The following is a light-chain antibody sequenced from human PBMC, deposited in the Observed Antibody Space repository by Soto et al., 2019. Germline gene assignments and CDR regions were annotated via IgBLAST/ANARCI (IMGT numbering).Light chain of an antibody. V-gene: IGKV1-5*01. CDR3: QQYNSYSPIT. Sequence: DIQMTQSPSTLSASVGDRVTITCRASQSISSWLAWYQQKPGKAPNLLIYDASSLESGVPSRFSGSGSGTEFTLTISSLQPHDFATYYCQQYNSYSPITFGPGTQVDIK. CDR1: QSISSW. J-gene: IGKJ3*01. CDR2: DAS.